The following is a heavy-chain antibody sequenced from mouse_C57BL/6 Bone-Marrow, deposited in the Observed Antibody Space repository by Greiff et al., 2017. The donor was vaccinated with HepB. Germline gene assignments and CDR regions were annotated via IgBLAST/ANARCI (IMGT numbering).Heavy chain of an antibody. D-gene: IGHD1-1*01. CDR3: ARRGFYYGSSYAMDY. J-gene: IGHJ4*01. CDR1: GFSLTSYG. CDR2: IWSGGST. V-gene: IGHV2-2*01. Sequence: QVQLQQSGPGLVQPSQSLSITCTVSGFSLTSYGVHWVRQSPGKGQEWLGVIWSGGSTDYNAAFISRLSISKDNSKSQVFFKMNSLQADDTAIYYCARRGFYYGSSYAMDYWGQGTSVTVSS.